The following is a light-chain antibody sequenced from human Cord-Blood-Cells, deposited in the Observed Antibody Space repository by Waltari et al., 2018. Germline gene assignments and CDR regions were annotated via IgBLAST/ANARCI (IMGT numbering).Light chain of an antibody. J-gene: IGLJ3*02. V-gene: IGLV2-23*02. Sequence: QSALTHPAPVSASPGQPIPTPCTATSSDVGNYNLFSWYQQHPGKAPKLIIYEVSKRPSGVSTRFSGSKSGNTASLTISGLQAEDEADYFCCSYAGSSRVFGGGTKLTVL. CDR1: SSDVGNYNL. CDR3: CSYAGSSRV. CDR2: EVS.